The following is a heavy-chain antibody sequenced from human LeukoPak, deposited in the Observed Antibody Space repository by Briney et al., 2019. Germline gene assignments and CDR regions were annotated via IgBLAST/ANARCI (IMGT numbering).Heavy chain of an antibody. J-gene: IGHJ4*02. Sequence: GASVKVSCKASGYTFTSYGISWVRQAPGQGLEWMEWISAYNGNTNYAQKLQGRVTMTTDTSTSTAYMELRSLRSDDTAVYYCARDYYDSSGYFLRGDYWGQGTLVTVSS. D-gene: IGHD3-22*01. V-gene: IGHV1-18*01. CDR2: ISAYNGNT. CDR1: GYTFTSYG. CDR3: ARDYYDSSGYFLRGDY.